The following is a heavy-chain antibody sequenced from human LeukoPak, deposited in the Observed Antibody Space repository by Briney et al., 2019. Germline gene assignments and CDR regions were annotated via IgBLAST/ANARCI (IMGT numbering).Heavy chain of an antibody. D-gene: IGHD3-3*01. CDR1: GASISSYH. V-gene: IGHV4-4*07. CDR2: IYTSGST. CDR3: VRYEGDF. Sequence: AETLSLTCTVSGASISSYHWSWIRQPAGEGLEWIGRIYTSGSTNYNPSLKSRVTMSVDTSKNQFSLKLTSVTAADTAVYYCVRYEGDFWGQGTLVTVSS. J-gene: IGHJ4*02.